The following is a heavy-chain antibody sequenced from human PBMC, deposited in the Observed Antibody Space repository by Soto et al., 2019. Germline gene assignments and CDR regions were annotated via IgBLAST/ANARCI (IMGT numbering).Heavy chain of an antibody. J-gene: IGHJ5*01. CDR2: ISGYNGNV. CDR1: GYTFSSHG. V-gene: IGHV1-18*01. Sequence: QVQLVQSGAEVRKPGASVKVSCKASGYTFSSHGIIWVRQAPGQGLEWMGWISGYNGNVKYAQRFQGRVTMTTDTSTSTVYMDLTSLGSDASAVYYCAREGSYGWYDCWGQGTLVTVSS. D-gene: IGHD2-15*01. CDR3: AREGSYGWYDC.